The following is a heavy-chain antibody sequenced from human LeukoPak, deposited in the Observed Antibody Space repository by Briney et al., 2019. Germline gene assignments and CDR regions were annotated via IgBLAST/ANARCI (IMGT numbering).Heavy chain of an antibody. CDR3: ARGPSTSY. Sequence: SETLSLTCTVSGGSVSSGSYYWSWIRQPPGKGLEWIGYIYYSGSTNYNPSLKSRVTISVDTSKNQFSLKLSSVTAADTAVYYCARGPSTSYWGQGTLVTVSS. CDR2: IYYSGST. V-gene: IGHV4-61*01. J-gene: IGHJ4*02. CDR1: GGSVSSGSYY. D-gene: IGHD5/OR15-5a*01.